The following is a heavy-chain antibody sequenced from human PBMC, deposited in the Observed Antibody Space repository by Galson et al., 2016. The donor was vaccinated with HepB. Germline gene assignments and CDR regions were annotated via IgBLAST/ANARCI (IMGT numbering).Heavy chain of an antibody. Sequence: QSGAEVKKSGESLKISCKGSEYSFSDHWIAWVRQMPGKGLEWMGIIWPSDSDTRYSPSFQGQVTISADKSISTAYLQWSSLKASDTAMYYCARLRGSVVLDSTERYFDYWGQGTLVTVSS. CDR3: ARLRGSVVLDSTERYFDY. V-gene: IGHV5-51*01. CDR2: IWPSDSDT. J-gene: IGHJ4*02. CDR1: EYSFSDHW. D-gene: IGHD2/OR15-2a*01.